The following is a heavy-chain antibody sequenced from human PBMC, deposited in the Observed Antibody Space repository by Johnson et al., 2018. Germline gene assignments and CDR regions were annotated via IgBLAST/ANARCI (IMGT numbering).Heavy chain of an antibody. D-gene: IGHD3-22*01. J-gene: IGHJ1*01. CDR1: GFTFSSYS. CDR3: AKDTGYYDSSGYYGYFQH. CDR2: ISSRRIYI. Sequence: VQLVQSGGGLVKPGGSLRLSCAASGFTFSSYSMNWVRQAPGKGLEWVSSISSRRIYIYYADSVKGRFTISRDNAKNSLYLQMNSLRAEDTALYYCAKDTGYYDSSGYYGYFQHWGQGTLVTVSS. V-gene: IGHV3-21*04.